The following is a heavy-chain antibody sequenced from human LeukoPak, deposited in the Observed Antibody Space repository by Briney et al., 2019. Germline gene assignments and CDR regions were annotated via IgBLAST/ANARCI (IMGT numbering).Heavy chain of an antibody. D-gene: IGHD3-9*01. CDR1: RGSVKTYS. Sequence: SETLSLTCTVSRGSVKTYSWSWVRQPPGKGLEWIGYVSYSGAANYNPSLKSRVTISVDTSKNQFSLKLSSVTAADTAVYYCARDAGGYDILTGYAFDIWGQGTMVTVSS. V-gene: IGHV4-59*02. J-gene: IGHJ3*02. CDR3: ARDAGGYDILTGYAFDI. CDR2: VSYSGAA.